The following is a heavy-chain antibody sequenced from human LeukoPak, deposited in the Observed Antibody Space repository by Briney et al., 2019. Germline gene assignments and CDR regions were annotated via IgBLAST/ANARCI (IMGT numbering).Heavy chain of an antibody. Sequence: GGSLRLSCAASGFTFSSYSMNWVRQAPGKGLEWVSSISSSSSYIYYADSVKGRFTISRDNSKNTLYLQMNSLRAEDTAVYYCAELTAPFDYWGQGTLVTVSS. J-gene: IGHJ4*02. CDR3: AELTAPFDY. D-gene: IGHD3-9*01. CDR2: ISSSSSYI. CDR1: GFTFSSYS. V-gene: IGHV3-21*04.